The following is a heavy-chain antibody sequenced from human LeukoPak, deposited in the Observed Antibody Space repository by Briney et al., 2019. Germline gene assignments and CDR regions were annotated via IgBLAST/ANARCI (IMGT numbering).Heavy chain of an antibody. CDR1: GFTVSSNY. D-gene: IGHD3-22*01. Sequence: PGGSLRLSCAASGFTVSSNYMSWVRQAPGKGLEWVSVIYSGGSTYYADSVKGRFTISRDNSKNTLYLQMNSLRAEDTAVYYCARDSNEYYYDSSGYRVDYFDYWGQGTLVTVSS. J-gene: IGHJ4*02. CDR2: IYSGGST. V-gene: IGHV3-53*01. CDR3: ARDSNEYYYDSSGYRVDYFDY.